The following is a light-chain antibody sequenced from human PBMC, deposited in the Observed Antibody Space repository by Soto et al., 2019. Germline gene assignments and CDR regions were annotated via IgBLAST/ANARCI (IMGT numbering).Light chain of an antibody. J-gene: IGKJ1*01. Sequence: DIQMTKSHSTMPSSLGDSVNITCRASQSISSWLAWYQQKPGKAPNLLIYDASTLETGVPSRFSGSGSGTEFTLTISSLQPDDFATYYCLQDINYPWTFGQGTKVDIK. CDR3: LQDINYPWT. CDR1: QSISSW. V-gene: IGKV1-5*01. CDR2: DAS.